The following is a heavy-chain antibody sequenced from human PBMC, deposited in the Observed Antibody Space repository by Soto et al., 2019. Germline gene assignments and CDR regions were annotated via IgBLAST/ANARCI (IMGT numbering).Heavy chain of an antibody. V-gene: IGHV1-69*13. D-gene: IGHD6-19*01. CDR1: GGTFSSYA. CDR2: IIPIFGTA. J-gene: IGHJ6*02. Sequence: ASVKVSCKASGGTFSSYAISWVRQAPGQGLEWMGGIIPIFGTANYAQKFQGRVTITADESTSTAYMELSSLRSEDTAVYYCARDNDSSGWTLSYYYGMDVWGQGTTVTVSS. CDR3: ARDNDSSGWTLSYYYGMDV.